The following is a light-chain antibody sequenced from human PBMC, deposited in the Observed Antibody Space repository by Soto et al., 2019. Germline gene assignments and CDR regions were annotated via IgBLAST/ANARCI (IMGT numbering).Light chain of an antibody. CDR2: SNH. CDR3: AAWDDSLNGFYV. V-gene: IGLV1-44*01. Sequence: QSVLTQPPSASGTPGQRVTISCSGSSSNVGSNSVNWYQQLPGTAPKLLIYSNHERPSGVPDRCSGSKSGTSASLAISGLQSEDEADYYCAAWDDSLNGFYVFGTGTKLTVL. CDR1: SSNVGSNS. J-gene: IGLJ1*01.